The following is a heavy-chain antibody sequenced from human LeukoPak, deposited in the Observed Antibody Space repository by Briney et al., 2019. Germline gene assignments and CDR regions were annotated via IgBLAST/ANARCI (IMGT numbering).Heavy chain of an antibody. V-gene: IGHV3-43*02. CDR1: GFTFDDYA. CDR3: AKGIGIESGYSYGFLFDY. D-gene: IGHD5-18*01. CDR2: ISGDGGST. J-gene: IGHJ4*02. Sequence: TGGSLRLSCAASGFTFDDYAMHWVRQAPGKGLEWVSLISGDGGSTYYADSVKGRFTISRDNSKNSLYLQMNSLRTEDTALYYCAKGIGIESGYSYGFLFDYWGQGTLVTVSS.